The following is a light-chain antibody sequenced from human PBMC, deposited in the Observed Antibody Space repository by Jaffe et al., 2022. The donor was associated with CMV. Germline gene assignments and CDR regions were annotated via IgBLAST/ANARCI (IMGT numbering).Light chain of an antibody. CDR3: QQYHTSPWT. J-gene: IGKJ1*01. CDR1: QTISNSY. Sequence: EIVLTQSPGTLSLSPGERATLSCRASQTISNSYLAWYQLRPGQAPRLLIYGASSRATGVPDRFSGSGSGTDFTLTISRLQPEDFAVYFCQQYHTSPWTFGQGTKVEIK. V-gene: IGKV3-20*01. CDR2: GAS.